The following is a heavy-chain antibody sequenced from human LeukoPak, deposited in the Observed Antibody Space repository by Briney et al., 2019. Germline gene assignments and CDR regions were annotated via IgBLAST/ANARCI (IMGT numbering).Heavy chain of an antibody. CDR1: GFTFSSYP. D-gene: IGHD3-22*01. J-gene: IGHJ4*02. Sequence: GRSLRLSCAASGFTFSSYPIHWVRQAPGKRLEYVSAITSDRGSTYYANSVKGRFTIPRDNSRNTLYLQMDSLRVEDMAVYYCARDSYYYDRWGQGTLVTVSS. V-gene: IGHV3-64*01. CDR3: ARDSYYYDR. CDR2: ITSDRGST.